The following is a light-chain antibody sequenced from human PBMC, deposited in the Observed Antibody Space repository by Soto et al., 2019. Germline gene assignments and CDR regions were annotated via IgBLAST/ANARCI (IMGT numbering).Light chain of an antibody. CDR2: RNN. Sequence: QSVLTQPPSASGTPGQRVTISCSGSSSNIGSTYVYWYQQLPGTAPKLLIFRNNHRPSGVPDRFSGSKSGTSASLAISGLRSEDEADYYCAACDISLSAWVFGGGTKLTVL. V-gene: IGLV1-47*01. CDR1: SSNIGSTY. J-gene: IGLJ3*02. CDR3: AACDISLSAWV.